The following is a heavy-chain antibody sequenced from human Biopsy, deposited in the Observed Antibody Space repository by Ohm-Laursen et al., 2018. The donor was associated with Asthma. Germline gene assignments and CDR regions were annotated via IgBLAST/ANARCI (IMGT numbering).Heavy chain of an antibody. CDR2: ISVYNDNT. J-gene: IGHJ6*02. V-gene: IGHV1-18*01. CDR1: GYTFNSVG. Sequence: ASVKVSCKTSGYTFNSVGITWVRRAPGQGLEWMGWISVYNDNTKVAQKLQDRVTMITDTSTSTAYMELRSLRSDDTAVYFCARAVDYSHYYGIDVRGQGTTVTVS. D-gene: IGHD3-10*01. CDR3: ARAVDYSHYYGIDV.